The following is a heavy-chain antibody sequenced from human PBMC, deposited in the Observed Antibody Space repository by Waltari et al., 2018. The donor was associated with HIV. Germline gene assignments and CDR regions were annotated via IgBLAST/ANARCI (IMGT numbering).Heavy chain of an antibody. CDR2: IWYDGSNK. CDR3: ARDQGYCSGGSCYSPDYYYYYGMDV. D-gene: IGHD2-15*01. V-gene: IGHV3-33*01. Sequence: HWVRQAPGKGLEWVAVIWYDGSNKYYADSVKGRFTISRDNSKNTLYLQMNSLRAEDTAVYYCARDQGYCSGGSCYSPDYYYYYGMDVWGQGTMVTVSS. J-gene: IGHJ6*02.